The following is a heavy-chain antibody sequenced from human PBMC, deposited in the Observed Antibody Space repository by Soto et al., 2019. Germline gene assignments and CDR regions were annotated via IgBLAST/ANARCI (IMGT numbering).Heavy chain of an antibody. V-gene: IGHV3-48*01. D-gene: IGHD6-13*01. CDR3: ASAPRYSSSPYYFDY. CDR1: GFTFSSYS. Sequence: GGSLRLSCAASGFTFSSYSMNWVRQAPGKGLEWVSYISSSSSTIYYADSVKGRFTISRDNAKNSLYLQMNSLRAEDTAVYYCASAPRYSSSPYYFDYWGQGTLVTVSS. J-gene: IGHJ4*02. CDR2: ISSSSSTI.